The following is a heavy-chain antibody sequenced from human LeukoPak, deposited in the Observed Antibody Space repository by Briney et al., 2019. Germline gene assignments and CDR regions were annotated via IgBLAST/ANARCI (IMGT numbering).Heavy chain of an antibody. CDR1: GYTFTSYY. CDR2: INPSGGST. J-gene: IGHJ4*02. Sequence: ASVNVSCKASGYTFTSYYMHWVRQAPGQGLEWMGIINPSGGSTSYAQKFQGRVTMTKDMSTSTVYMELSSLRSEDTAVYYCARDEVAEGFDYWGQGTLVTVSS. V-gene: IGHV1-46*01. D-gene: IGHD6-19*01. CDR3: ARDEVAEGFDY.